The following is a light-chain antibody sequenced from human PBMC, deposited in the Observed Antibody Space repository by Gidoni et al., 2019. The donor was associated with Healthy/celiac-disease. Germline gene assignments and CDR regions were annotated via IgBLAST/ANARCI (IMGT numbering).Light chain of an antibody. V-gene: IGLV2-23*01. CDR3: CSYAGISTSVV. CDR2: EGS. CDR1: SSDVGSYNL. J-gene: IGLJ2*01. Sequence: QSALTQPASVSGSPGQSITSSCTGPSSDVGSYNLVSWYQQHPGKSPKLMIYEGSKRPSGVSNRFSGSNSVNTASLTISGLQAEDEADYSCCSYAGISTSVVFGGGTKLTVL.